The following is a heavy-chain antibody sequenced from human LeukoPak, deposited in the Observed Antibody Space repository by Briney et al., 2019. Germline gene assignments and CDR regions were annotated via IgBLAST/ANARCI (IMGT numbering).Heavy chain of an antibody. J-gene: IGHJ6*03. D-gene: IGHD3-16*02. Sequence: SETLSLTCTVSGGSISSYYWSWIRQPPGKGLEWIGYIYYSGSTNYNPSLKSRVTISVDTSKNQFSLKLSSVTAADTAVYYCARLRLSAAHYYYYYMDVWGKGTTVTISS. CDR1: GGSISSYY. V-gene: IGHV4-59*01. CDR3: ARLRLSAAHYYYYYMDV. CDR2: IYYSGST.